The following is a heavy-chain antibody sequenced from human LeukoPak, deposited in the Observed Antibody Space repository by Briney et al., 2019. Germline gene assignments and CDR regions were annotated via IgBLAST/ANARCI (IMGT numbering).Heavy chain of an antibody. CDR1: GFTFSSYA. CDR3: ARAVDYSSSWNDY. V-gene: IGHV3-23*01. CDR2: ISGSGGST. J-gene: IGHJ4*02. D-gene: IGHD6-13*01. Sequence: GGSLRLSCAASGFTFSSYAMNWVRQAPGKGLEWVSAISGSGGSTYYADSVKGRFTISRDNAKNSLYLQMNSLRAEDTALYYCARAVDYSSSWNDYWGQGTLVTVSS.